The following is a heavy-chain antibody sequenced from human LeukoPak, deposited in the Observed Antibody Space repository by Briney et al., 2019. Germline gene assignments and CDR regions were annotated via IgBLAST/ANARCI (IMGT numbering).Heavy chain of an antibody. D-gene: IGHD6-19*01. J-gene: IGHJ4*02. CDR2: IYPGDSDT. CDR3: ARRDSSGWFNFDY. Sequence: GEPLKISCRASGYTFTTYWIGWVRQMPGKGLEWMGIIYPGDSDTRYSPSFQGQVTISADKSISTAYLQWSSLKASDTAMYYCARRDSSGWFNFDYWGQGTLVTVSS. V-gene: IGHV5-51*01. CDR1: GYTFTTYW.